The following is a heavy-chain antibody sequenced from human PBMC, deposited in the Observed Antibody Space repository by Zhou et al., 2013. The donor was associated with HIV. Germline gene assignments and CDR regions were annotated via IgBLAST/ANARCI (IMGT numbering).Heavy chain of an antibody. CDR2: ISSYRGHT. Sequence: QVQLVQSAAEVKRPGASVKVSCKASGYTLTGFGISWVRQAPGQGLEWMGWISSYRGHTNYAQKLQGRVSVTTDTSTNTAYMELRSLTSDDTALYYCARVAISGGGQWLVQSFDSWGQGTLVTVSS. CDR3: ARVAISGGGQWLVQSFDS. J-gene: IGHJ4*02. V-gene: IGHV1-18*01. D-gene: IGHD6-19*01. CDR1: GYTLTGFG.